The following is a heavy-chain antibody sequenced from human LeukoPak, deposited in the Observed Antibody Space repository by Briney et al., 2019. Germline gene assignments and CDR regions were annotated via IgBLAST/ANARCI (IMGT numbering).Heavy chain of an antibody. Sequence: SQTLSLTCAISGDSVSSNSATWNWIRQSPSGGLEWLGRTYYRSKWYNDYAVSVKSRITINPDTSKNRLSLQLISVTPEDTALYYCARVSTSGASYYFDYWGQGTLVTVSS. CDR3: ARVSTSGASYYFDY. J-gene: IGHJ4*02. CDR1: GDSVSSNSAT. CDR2: TYYRSKWYN. D-gene: IGHD2-15*01. V-gene: IGHV6-1*01.